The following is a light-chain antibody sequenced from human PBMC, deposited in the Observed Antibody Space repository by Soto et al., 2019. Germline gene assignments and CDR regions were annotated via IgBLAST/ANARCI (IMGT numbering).Light chain of an antibody. CDR2: SAS. V-gene: IGKV3-20*01. CDR1: QSVSISS. J-gene: IGKJ2*01. Sequence: EIVLTQSPGTLSLSPGERATLSCRASQSVSISSLAWYQQKPGQAPRLLIYSASSRATGIPDRFSGSGSGTDFTLTISRLEPEDFAVYYCQPYGSSSYTFGQGTNLEIK. CDR3: QPYGSSSYT.